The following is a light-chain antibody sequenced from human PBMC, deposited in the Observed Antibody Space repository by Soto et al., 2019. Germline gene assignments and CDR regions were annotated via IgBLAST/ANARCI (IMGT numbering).Light chain of an antibody. Sequence: EIVLTQSPGTLSFSPGERATLSCRASQSVSSSYLAWYQQKPGQAPRLLIYGASSRATGIPDRVSGSGSGTDITRTISRLEPEDFAVYYCQQYGSSPYTFGQGTKLEIK. CDR2: GAS. V-gene: IGKV3-20*01. J-gene: IGKJ2*01. CDR3: QQYGSSPYT. CDR1: QSVSSSY.